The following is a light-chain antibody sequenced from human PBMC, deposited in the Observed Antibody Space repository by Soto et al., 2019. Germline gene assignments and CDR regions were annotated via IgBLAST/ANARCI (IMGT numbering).Light chain of an antibody. CDR3: QQYGTSPIT. V-gene: IGKV3-20*01. J-gene: IGKJ5*01. CDR2: GAS. CDR1: QTVTSNY. Sequence: DIVLTQSPGTLPLSPWERAALSCMASQTVTSNYVVWYQQKPGQPPRLLIYGASIRATGIPDRFSGSGSGTGFTLTITGLEPADFAVYYCQQYGTSPITFGQGTRLEIK.